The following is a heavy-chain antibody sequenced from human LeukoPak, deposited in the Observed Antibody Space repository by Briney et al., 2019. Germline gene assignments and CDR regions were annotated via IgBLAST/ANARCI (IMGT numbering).Heavy chain of an antibody. J-gene: IGHJ4*02. CDR1: GFTFSSYW. CDR3: ARGGFDWLLDFDY. CDR2: IKQDGSEK. D-gene: IGHD3-9*01. Sequence: PEGSLRLSCAASGFTFSSYWMSWVRQAPGKGLEWVANIKQDGSEKYYVDSVKGRFTISRDNAKNSLCLQMNSLRAEDTAVYYCARGGFDWLLDFDYWGQGTLVTVSS. V-gene: IGHV3-7*01.